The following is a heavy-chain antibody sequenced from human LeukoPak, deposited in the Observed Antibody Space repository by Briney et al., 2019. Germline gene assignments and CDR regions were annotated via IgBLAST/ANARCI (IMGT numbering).Heavy chain of an antibody. CDR2: IYYSGST. CDR1: GGSISSGGYY. D-gene: IGHD4-17*01. J-gene: IGHJ5*02. Sequence: TSETLSLTCTVSGGSISSGGYYWSWIRQHPGKGLEWIGYIYYSGSTYYNPSLKSRVTISVDTSKNQFSLKLSSVTAADTAVYYCARATTVTNAWFDPWGQGTLVTVSS. V-gene: IGHV4-31*03. CDR3: ARATTVTNAWFDP.